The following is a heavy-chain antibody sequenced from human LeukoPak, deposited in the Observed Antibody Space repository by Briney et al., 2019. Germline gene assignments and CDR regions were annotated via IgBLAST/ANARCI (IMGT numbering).Heavy chain of an antibody. D-gene: IGHD2-21*01. V-gene: IGHV3-23*01. J-gene: IGHJ3*02. Sequence: PGESLRLSCAASGFTFINYAMSWVRQAPGKGLEWFSGISGPGGSTYYADSVKGRFTISRDNSKNTLYLQMNSLRAEDTALYYCAKDSWSFHDAFDIWGQGTLVTVSS. CDR2: ISGPGGST. CDR1: GFTFINYA. CDR3: AKDSWSFHDAFDI.